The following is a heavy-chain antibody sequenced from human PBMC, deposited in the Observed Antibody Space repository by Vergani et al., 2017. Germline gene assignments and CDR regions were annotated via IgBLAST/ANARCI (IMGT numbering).Heavy chain of an antibody. D-gene: IGHD3-10*01. CDR1: GFTFSSYA. Sequence: EVQLLESGGGLVQPGGSLRLSCAASGFTFSSYAMSWVRQAPGKGLEWVSAISGSGGSTNYADSVKGRFTISRDKSKNTLYLQMNSLRAEDTAVYYCAKDMGRGIIKYWGQGTLVTVSS. CDR2: ISGSGGST. V-gene: IGHV3-23*01. CDR3: AKDMGRGIIKY. J-gene: IGHJ4*02.